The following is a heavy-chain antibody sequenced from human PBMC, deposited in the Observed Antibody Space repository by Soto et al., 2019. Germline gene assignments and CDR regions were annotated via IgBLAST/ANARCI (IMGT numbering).Heavy chain of an antibody. CDR3: AALMYSSSSKGVDY. J-gene: IGHJ4*02. V-gene: IGHV3-15*01. CDR1: GFTFSNAW. Sequence: GGSLRLSCAASGFTFSNAWMSWVRQAPGKGLEWVGRIKSKTDGGTTDYAAPVKGRFTISRDDSKNTLYLQMNSLRAGDTAVYYCAALMYSSSSKGVDYWGQGTLVTVSS. CDR2: IKSKTDGGTT. D-gene: IGHD6-6*01.